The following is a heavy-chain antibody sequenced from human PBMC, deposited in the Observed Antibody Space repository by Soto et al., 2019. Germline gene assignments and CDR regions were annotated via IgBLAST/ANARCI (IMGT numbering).Heavy chain of an antibody. J-gene: IGHJ6*02. V-gene: IGHV4-31*03. CDR2: IYHSGTT. Sequence: QVQLQESGPRLVKPSQTLSLTCTVSGGPIRSDGHYWTWIRQHPGKGLEWIGHIYHSGTTQYNPSLRSRINISIDTSKSPFSLRMSSVTAADTAVYYCARVPWTYQRYFYYYGLDVWGQGTTVAVSS. D-gene: IGHD2-2*01. CDR3: ARVPWTYQRYFYYYGLDV. CDR1: GGPIRSDGHY.